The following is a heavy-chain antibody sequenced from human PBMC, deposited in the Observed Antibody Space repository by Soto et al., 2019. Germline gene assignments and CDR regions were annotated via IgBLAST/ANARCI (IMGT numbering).Heavy chain of an antibody. Sequence: GGSLRLSCAASGFTFSSYGMHWVRQAPGKGLEWVAVISYDGSNKYYADSVKGRFTISRDNSKNTLYLQMNSLKAEDTAVYDFAKDSYDYVWGSYRPLNSYYYGMDVWGQGTTVTVSS. CDR3: AKDSYDYVWGSYRPLNSYYYGMDV. J-gene: IGHJ6*02. CDR2: ISYDGSNK. V-gene: IGHV3-30*18. CDR1: GFTFSSYG. D-gene: IGHD3-16*02.